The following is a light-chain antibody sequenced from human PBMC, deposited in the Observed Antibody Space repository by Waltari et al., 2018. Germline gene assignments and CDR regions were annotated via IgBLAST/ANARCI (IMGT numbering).Light chain of an antibody. CDR2: VNSDGSH. CDR3: QTGGHGTWV. CDR1: SGHSSNV. Sequence: QLVLTQSPSASASLGASVKLTCTLSSGHSSNVIPCLQQQPEKCPRYLMKVNSDGSHSKGDEIPDRFSGSSSGAERYLTISSVQPEDEADYYCQTGGHGTWVFGGGTKLTVL. J-gene: IGLJ3*02. V-gene: IGLV4-69*01.